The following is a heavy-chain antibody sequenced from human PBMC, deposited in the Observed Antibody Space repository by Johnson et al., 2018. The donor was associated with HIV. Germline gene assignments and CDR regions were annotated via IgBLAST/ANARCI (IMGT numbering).Heavy chain of an antibody. Sequence: VQLVESGGGVVQPGRSLRLSCAASGFTFSNACMSWVRQAPGKGLELVGRIKSKTDGGTTDYAAPVKGRFTISRDESRNTLYLQMNSLRAEDTAVYYCARDDLGNPFSSYDAFDIWGQGTMVTVSS. CDR2: IKSKTDGGTT. CDR3: ARDDLGNPFSSYDAFDI. CDR1: GFTFSNAC. J-gene: IGHJ3*02. V-gene: IGHV3-15*01. D-gene: IGHD6-13*01.